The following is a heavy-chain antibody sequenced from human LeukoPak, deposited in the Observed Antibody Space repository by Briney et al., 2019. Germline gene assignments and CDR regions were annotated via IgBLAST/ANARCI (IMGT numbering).Heavy chain of an antibody. J-gene: IGHJ4*02. Sequence: PSETLSLTCAVSGGSISSSNWWNWVRQPPGKGLEWIGEIYHSGNTNYNPSLKSRVTISVDKSKNQFSLKLSSVIAADTAVYYCARHGYDSNGLDWGQGTLVTVSS. D-gene: IGHD3-22*01. V-gene: IGHV4-4*02. CDR1: GGSISSSNW. CDR3: ARHGYDSNGLD. CDR2: IYHSGNT.